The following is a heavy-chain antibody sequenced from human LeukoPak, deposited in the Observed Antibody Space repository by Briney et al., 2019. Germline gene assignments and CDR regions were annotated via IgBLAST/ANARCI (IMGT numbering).Heavy chain of an antibody. V-gene: IGHV4-59*01. Sequence: SETLSLTCTVSSGSISSYYWSWIRQPPGKGLEWIGYIYYSGSTNYNPSLKSRVTISVDTSKNQFSLKLSSVTAADTAVYYCARVHSTMATSYYFDYWGQGTLVTVSS. CDR1: SGSISSYY. CDR3: ARVHSTMATSYYFDY. D-gene: IGHD3-10*01. J-gene: IGHJ4*02. CDR2: IYYSGST.